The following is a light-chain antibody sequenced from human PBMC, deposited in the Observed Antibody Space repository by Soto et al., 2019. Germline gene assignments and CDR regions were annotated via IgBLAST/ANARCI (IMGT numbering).Light chain of an antibody. CDR1: QSVRRN. V-gene: IGKV3-15*01. J-gene: IGKJ4*01. Sequence: EIVMTQSPATLSVSPGERATLSCRASQSVRRNLAWYQQKPGQAPRLLIYEASTRATGIPARFSGSGSGTAFTLTISSLQSEDFVVYYCHQYNDWPLTFGGGTRVEIK. CDR3: HQYNDWPLT. CDR2: EAS.